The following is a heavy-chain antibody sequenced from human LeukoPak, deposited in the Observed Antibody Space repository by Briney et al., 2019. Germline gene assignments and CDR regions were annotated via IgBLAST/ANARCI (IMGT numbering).Heavy chain of an antibody. CDR2: IYPGDSDT. CDR1: GYSFTSYW. J-gene: IGHJ4*02. D-gene: IGHD1-26*01. Sequence: GESLKSYCKGSGYSFTSYWIGWARHMTGKGREWMGIIYPGDSDTRYSPSIEGQVTISADDSISTDYLQWSSLKAADTAMYYCARRGPHGSCHYWGQGTLVTVSS. CDR3: ARRGPHGSCHY. V-gene: IGHV5-51*01.